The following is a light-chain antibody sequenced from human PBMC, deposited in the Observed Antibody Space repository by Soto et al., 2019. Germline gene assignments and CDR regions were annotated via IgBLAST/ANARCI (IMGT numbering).Light chain of an antibody. CDR2: GAS. CDR1: QSVSSSY. J-gene: IGKJ2*01. CDR3: QQYGSSYT. Sequence: EIVLTQSPGTLYLSPGERATLSCRASQSVSSSYLAWYQQKPGQAPRLLIYGASSRATGIPDRFSGSGSGTDFTLTISRLEPEDFAVYYCQQYGSSYTLGQGTKLEIK. V-gene: IGKV3-20*01.